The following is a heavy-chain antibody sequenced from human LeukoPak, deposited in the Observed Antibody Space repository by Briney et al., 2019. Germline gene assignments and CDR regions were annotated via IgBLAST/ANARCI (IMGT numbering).Heavy chain of an antibody. J-gene: IGHJ5*02. CDR3: ARYRPYYYDSSGYNNWFDP. CDR2: IYYSGST. D-gene: IGHD3-22*01. CDR1: GGSISSYY. V-gene: IGHV4-59*01. Sequence: SETLSLTCTVSGGSISSYYWSWIRQPPGKGLEWMGYIYYSGSTNYNPSLKSRVTISVDTSKNQFSLKLSSVTAADTAVYYCARYRPYYYDSSGYNNWFDPWGQGTLVTVSS.